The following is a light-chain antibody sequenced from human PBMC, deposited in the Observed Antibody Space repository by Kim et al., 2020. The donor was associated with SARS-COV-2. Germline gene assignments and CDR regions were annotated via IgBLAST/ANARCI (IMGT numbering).Light chain of an antibody. CDR2: DAS. CDR3: QQRTTWPPWT. Sequence: EIVLTQSPGTLSLSPGERATLSCRASQSIDSYLAWYQQRPGQPPRLLIYDASNRATGIPARFSGSGSGTDFTLSISSLEPEDFVVYYCQQRTTWPPWTFGQGTKLEI. CDR1: QSIDSY. J-gene: IGKJ1*01. V-gene: IGKV3-11*01.